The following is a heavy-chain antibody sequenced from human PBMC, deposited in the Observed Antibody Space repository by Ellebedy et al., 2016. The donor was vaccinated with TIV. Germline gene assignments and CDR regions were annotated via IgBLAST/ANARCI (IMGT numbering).Heavy chain of an antibody. CDR1: GFSFRSHP. Sequence: GESLKISCAASGFSFRSHPMHWVRQAPGQGLEWVAVVSFASRDKYYADSVQGRFTISRDDSKNTLYLQMNSLRPADTAVYYCARDFGCTDTGCFTFYYYGMDVWGQGTTVTVSS. CDR3: ARDFGCTDTGCFTFYYYGMDV. D-gene: IGHD2-2*01. J-gene: IGHJ6*02. V-gene: IGHV3-30*01. CDR2: VSFASRDK.